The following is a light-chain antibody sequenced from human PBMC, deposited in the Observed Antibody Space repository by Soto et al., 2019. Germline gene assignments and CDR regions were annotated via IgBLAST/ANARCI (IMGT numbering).Light chain of an antibody. CDR3: QQYGSSPWT. V-gene: IGKV3-20*01. J-gene: IGKJ1*01. Sequence: EIVLTQSPGTLSLSPGARATLSCRASQSVSSSYLAWYQQKHGQAPRPLIYGASSRAIGIPDRFSGSGSGTDFTLTISRLEPEDFAVYYCQQYGSSPWTFGQGTKVEIK. CDR2: GAS. CDR1: QSVSSSY.